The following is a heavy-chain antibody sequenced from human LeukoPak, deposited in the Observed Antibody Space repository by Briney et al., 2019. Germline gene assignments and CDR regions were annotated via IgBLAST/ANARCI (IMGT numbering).Heavy chain of an antibody. Sequence: GGSLRLSCAASGFTFSSYAMHWVRQAPGKGLEWVAVISYDGSNKYYADSVKGRFTISRDNSKNTLYLQMNSLRAEDTAVYYCARWMTTVTTPVFDYWGQGTLVTVSS. CDR1: GFTFSSYA. CDR3: ARWMTTVTTPVFDY. V-gene: IGHV3-30-3*01. J-gene: IGHJ4*02. D-gene: IGHD4-17*01. CDR2: ISYDGSNK.